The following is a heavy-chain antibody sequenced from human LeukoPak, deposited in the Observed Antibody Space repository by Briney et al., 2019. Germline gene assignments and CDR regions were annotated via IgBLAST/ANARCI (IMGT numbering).Heavy chain of an antibody. Sequence: SVKVSCKASGGIFSSYAISWVRQAPGQGLEWMGRIIPILGIANYAQKFQGRVTITADKSTSTAYMDLSSLRSEDTAVYYCARDLPPYYFDYWGQGTLVTLSA. CDR3: ARDLPPYYFDY. V-gene: IGHV1-69*04. CDR1: GGIFSSYA. CDR2: IIPILGIA. J-gene: IGHJ4*02.